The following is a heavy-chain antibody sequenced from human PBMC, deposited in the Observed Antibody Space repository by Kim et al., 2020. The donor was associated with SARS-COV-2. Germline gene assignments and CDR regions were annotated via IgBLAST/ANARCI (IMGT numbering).Heavy chain of an antibody. CDR3: AREDRSSPFHYYYGMDV. V-gene: IGHV4-59*13. CDR1: GGSISSYY. D-gene: IGHD6-6*01. J-gene: IGHJ6*02. Sequence: SETLSLTCTVSGGSISSYYWSWIRQPPGKGLEWIGYIYYSGSTNYNPSLKSRVTISVDTSKNQFSLKLSSVTAADTAVYYCAREDRSSPFHYYYGMDVWGQGTTVTVSS. CDR2: IYYSGST.